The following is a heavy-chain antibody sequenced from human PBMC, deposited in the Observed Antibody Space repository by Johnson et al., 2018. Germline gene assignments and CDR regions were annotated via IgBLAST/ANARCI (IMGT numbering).Heavy chain of an antibody. D-gene: IGHD3-10*01. CDR3: ASVPLAGYFQH. CDR2: IKQDGSEK. J-gene: IGHJ1*01. Sequence: VQLVQSGGGVVQPGRSLRLSCAASGFTFSSYWMSWVRQAPGKGLEWVANIKQDGSEKFYVDSVKGRFTISRDNAKNSLYLQRNSLRAEDMAVYYWASVPLAGYFQHWGQGTLVTVSS. V-gene: IGHV3-7*01. CDR1: GFTFSSYW.